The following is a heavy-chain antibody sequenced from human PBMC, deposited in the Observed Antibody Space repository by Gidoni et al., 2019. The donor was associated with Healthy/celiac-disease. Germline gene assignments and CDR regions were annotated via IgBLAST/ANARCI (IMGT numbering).Heavy chain of an antibody. V-gene: IGHV3-30*18. J-gene: IGHJ5*02. CDR1: GFTVSSYG. Sequence: QVQLVESGGGVGQPGGSLRLPCAASGFTVSSYGMHWVRQAPGKGLGCVAVISYDGSNKYYADSVKGRFTISRDNSKNTLYLQMNGLRAEDTAVYYCAKDGGSGYDRDGWFDPWGQGTLVTVSS. D-gene: IGHD5-12*01. CDR2: ISYDGSNK. CDR3: AKDGGSGYDRDGWFDP.